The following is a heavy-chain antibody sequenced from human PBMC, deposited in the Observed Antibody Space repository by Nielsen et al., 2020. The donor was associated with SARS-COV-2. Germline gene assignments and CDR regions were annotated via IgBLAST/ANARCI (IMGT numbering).Heavy chain of an antibody. J-gene: IGHJ3*02. CDR2: ISSRSDYI. D-gene: IGHD3-3*01. Sequence: GGSLRLSCAASEFTFSNYAMSWVRQAPGKGLEWVSFISSRSDYIYYADSMKGRFTISRDNAKNSLFLQMNRLRVEDTAVYYCARDGGRRTMFGVNHRVRKDAFDIWGQGTMVTVSS. CDR3: ARDGGRRTMFGVNHRVRKDAFDI. V-gene: IGHV3-21*01. CDR1: EFTFSNYA.